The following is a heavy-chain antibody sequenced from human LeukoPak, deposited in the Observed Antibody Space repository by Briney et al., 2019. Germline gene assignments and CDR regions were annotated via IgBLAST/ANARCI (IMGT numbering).Heavy chain of an antibody. CDR3: ARAPGGYSSGWYFYFDY. D-gene: IGHD6-19*01. Sequence: GGSLRLSCAASGFTFSSYNMNWVRQAPGKGLEWVSSISSSSSYIYYADSVKGRFTISRDNAKNSLYLQMNSLRAEDTAVYYCARAPGGYSSGWYFYFDYWGQGTLVTVSS. V-gene: IGHV3-21*01. J-gene: IGHJ4*02. CDR2: ISSSSSYI. CDR1: GFTFSSYN.